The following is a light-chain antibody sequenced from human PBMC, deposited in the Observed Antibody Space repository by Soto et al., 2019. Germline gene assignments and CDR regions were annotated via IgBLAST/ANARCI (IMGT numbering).Light chain of an antibody. CDR1: SGDIGGYNS. J-gene: IGLJ1*01. Sequence: QSALTQPASVSGSPGQSITISCTGTSGDIGGYNSVSWYQQHPGKAPKLLIYEVVKRPSGVSNRFSGSKSGNTASLTISGLRSEDEADYYCAAWDDSLSGLYVFGTGTKLTVL. V-gene: IGLV2-14*01. CDR2: EVV. CDR3: AAWDDSLSGLYV.